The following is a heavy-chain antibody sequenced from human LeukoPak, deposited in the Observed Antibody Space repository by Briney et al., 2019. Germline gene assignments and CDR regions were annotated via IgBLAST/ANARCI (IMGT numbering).Heavy chain of an antibody. CDR1: GGSISSYY. J-gene: IGHJ6*02. V-gene: IGHV4-59*08. CDR2: IYYSGST. Sequence: SETLSLTCTVSGGSISSYYWSWIRQPPGKGLEWIGYIYYSGSTNYNPSLKGRVTISVDTSKNQFPLKLSSVTAADTAVYYCARSYYYGSGSPYYGMDVWGQGTTVTVSS. D-gene: IGHD3-10*01. CDR3: ARSYYYGSGSPYYGMDV.